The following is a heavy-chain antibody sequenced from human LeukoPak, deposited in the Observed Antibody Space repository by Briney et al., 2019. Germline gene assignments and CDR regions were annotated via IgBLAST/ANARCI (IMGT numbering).Heavy chain of an antibody. CDR1: GFTFSSYA. D-gene: IGHD3-22*01. CDR3: AKGEWLLRYFDY. CDR2: ISGSGRST. Sequence: GGSLRLSCAASGFTFSSYAMSWVRQAPGKGREWVSAISGSGRSTYYADSVKGRFTISRDNSKNTLYLQMNSLRAEDTAVYYCAKGEWLLRYFDYWGQGTLVTVSS. V-gene: IGHV3-23*01. J-gene: IGHJ4*02.